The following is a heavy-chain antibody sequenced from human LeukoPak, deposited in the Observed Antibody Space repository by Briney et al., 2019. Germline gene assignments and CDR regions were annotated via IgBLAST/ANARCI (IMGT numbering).Heavy chain of an antibody. J-gene: IGHJ4*02. CDR1: GGSFSGYY. D-gene: IGHD3-16*02. CDR3: ACRYYDYVWGSYRQSTDY. V-gene: IGHV4-34*01. CDR2: INHSGST. Sequence: PSETLSLTCAVYGGSFSGYYWSWIRQPPGKGLEWIGEINHSGSTNYNPSLKSRVTISVDTSKNQFSLKLSSVTAADTAVYYCACRYYDYVWGSYRQSTDYRGQGTLVTVSS.